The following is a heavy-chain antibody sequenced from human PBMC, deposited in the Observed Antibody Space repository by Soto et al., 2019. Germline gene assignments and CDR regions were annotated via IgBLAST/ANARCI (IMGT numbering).Heavy chain of an antibody. CDR1: GFTFSSYG. D-gene: IGHD3-10*01. Sequence: QVQLVESGGGVVQPGRSLRLSCAASGFTFSSYGMHWVRQAPGKGLEWVAVISYDGSNKYYADSVKGRFTISRDNSKNTLYLQMNSLRAEDTAVYYCAKDGGRGSPFDPWGQGTLVTVPS. V-gene: IGHV3-30*18. J-gene: IGHJ5*02. CDR3: AKDGGRGSPFDP. CDR2: ISYDGSNK.